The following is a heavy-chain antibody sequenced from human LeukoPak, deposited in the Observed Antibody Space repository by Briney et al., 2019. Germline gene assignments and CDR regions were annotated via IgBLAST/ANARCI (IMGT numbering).Heavy chain of an antibody. J-gene: IGHJ4*02. CDR1: GGSFSGYY. CDR3: ARFFYGSGSLDY. CDR2: INHSGST. V-gene: IGHV4-34*01. D-gene: IGHD3-10*01. Sequence: PSEPLSLTCAVYGGSFSGYYWSWIRQPPGKGLEWIGEINHSGSTNYNPSLKSRVTISVDTSKNQFSLKLSSVTAADTAVYYCARFFYGSGSLDYWGQGTLVTVSS.